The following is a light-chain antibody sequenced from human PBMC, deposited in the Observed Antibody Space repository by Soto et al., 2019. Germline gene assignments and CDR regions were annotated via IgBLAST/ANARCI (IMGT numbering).Light chain of an antibody. V-gene: IGKV3-20*01. CDR3: QQYNNWPPWT. J-gene: IGKJ1*01. CDR1: QSVSTNY. Sequence: EIVLRQSPGTLSLSPGERATLSCWASQSVSTNYLAWYQQKPGQAPRLLIYGASTRATGIPDRFSGSGSVTDFTLTISRLEPEDFAVYYCQQYNNWPPWTFGQGTKVDIK. CDR2: GAS.